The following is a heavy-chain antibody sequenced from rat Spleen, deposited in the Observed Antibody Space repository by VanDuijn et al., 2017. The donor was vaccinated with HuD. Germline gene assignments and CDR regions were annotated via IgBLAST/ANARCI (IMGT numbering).Heavy chain of an antibody. V-gene: IGHV5S10*01. J-gene: IGHJ3*01. CDR2: IIYDGSRT. D-gene: IGHD1-10*01. Sequence: EVQLVESGGGLVQPGRSLKLSCAASGFTFSDYYMAWVRQAPKKGLEWVATIIYDGSRTYYRDSVKVRFTISRDNAKSTLYLQMDSLRSEDTATYYCATRGNNPFAYWGQGTLVTVSS. CDR1: GFTFSDYY. CDR3: ATRGNNPFAY.